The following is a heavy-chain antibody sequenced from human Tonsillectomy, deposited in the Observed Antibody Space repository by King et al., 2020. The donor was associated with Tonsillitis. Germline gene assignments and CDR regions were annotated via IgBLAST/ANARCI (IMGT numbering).Heavy chain of an antibody. CDR3: AKPRTPGYSRRWAPSPFDY. Sequence: VQLVESGGGLVQPGGSLRLSCAASGFTFSSYAMSWVRQAPGKGLEWVSSISGSAGGTYYADSVTGRFTISRDNSNNTLYLQMNSLRAEETAVYYCAKPRTPGYSRRWAPSPFDYWGQGTLVTVSS. J-gene: IGHJ4*02. V-gene: IGHV3-23*04. D-gene: IGHD6-13*01. CDR2: ISGSAGGT. CDR1: GFTFSSYA.